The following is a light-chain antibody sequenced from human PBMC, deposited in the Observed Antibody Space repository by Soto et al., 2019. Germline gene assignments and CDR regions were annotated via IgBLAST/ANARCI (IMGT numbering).Light chain of an antibody. CDR1: QTIKSY. CDR2: GAS. Sequence: DIQMTQSPSSLSASVGDRVTITCRASQTIKSYLNWYQHKPGKAPQLLISGASSLQGGVPSRFSGIASGPEFTLTISSLQPEDIATYYCQQCYTTPYTFGQGTKLDLK. J-gene: IGKJ2*01. V-gene: IGKV1-39*01. CDR3: QQCYTTPYT.